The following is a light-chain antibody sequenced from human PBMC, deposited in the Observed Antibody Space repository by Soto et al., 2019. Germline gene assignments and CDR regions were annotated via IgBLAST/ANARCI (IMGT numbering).Light chain of an antibody. J-gene: IGLJ1*01. CDR2: EGS. CDR3: CSYAGSSTPYV. Sequence: QSVLTQPASVSGSPGQSITISCTGTSSDVGSYNLVSWYQQHPGKAPKLMIYEGSKRPSGVSNPFSGSKSGNTASLTISGLQAEDEADYYCCSYAGSSTPYVFGTGTKGTVL. CDR1: SSDVGSYNL. V-gene: IGLV2-23*01.